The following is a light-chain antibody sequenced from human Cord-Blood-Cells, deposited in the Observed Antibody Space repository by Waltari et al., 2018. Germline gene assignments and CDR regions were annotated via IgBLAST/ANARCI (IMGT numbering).Light chain of an antibody. Sequence: EIVLTQSPGTLSLSTGERATPSCRASQSVSSSYLAWYQQKPGQAPRLLIYGASSRATGIPDRFSGSGSGTDFTLTISRLEPEDFAVYYCQQYGSSPPWTFGQGTKVEIK. CDR1: QSVSSSY. CDR3: QQYGSSPPWT. CDR2: GAS. J-gene: IGKJ1*01. V-gene: IGKV3-20*01.